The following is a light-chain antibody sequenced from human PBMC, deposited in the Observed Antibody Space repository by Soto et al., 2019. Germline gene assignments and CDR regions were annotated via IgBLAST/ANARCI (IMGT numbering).Light chain of an antibody. J-gene: IGKJ1*01. CDR2: GAS. CDR3: QQYGSSPRT. V-gene: IGKV3-20*01. Sequence: EIVLTQSPGTLSLFPGERVTFSCRASQSVSSTYLAWYQQKPGQAPRLLIYGASSRATGIPDRFSGSGSGTEFTLTISRLETEDSAVYYCQQYGSSPRTFGQGTKVEI. CDR1: QSVSSTY.